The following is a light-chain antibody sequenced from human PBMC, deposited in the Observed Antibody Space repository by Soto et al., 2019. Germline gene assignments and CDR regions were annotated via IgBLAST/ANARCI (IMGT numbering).Light chain of an antibody. CDR1: QGISGW. CDR3: QQYDSFSVWT. V-gene: IGKV1-5*01. Sequence: DIPMTQSPSTLSASVGDRVTITCRASQGISGWLAWYQQKAGKAPRLLIFDASSLMSGVPSRFSGSGYGTEFTLTINRLQPDDSATYYCQQYDSFSVWTFGQGTTVEIK. J-gene: IGKJ1*01. CDR2: DAS.